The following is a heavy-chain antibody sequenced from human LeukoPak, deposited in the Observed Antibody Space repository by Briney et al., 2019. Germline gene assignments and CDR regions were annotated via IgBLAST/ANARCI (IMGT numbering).Heavy chain of an antibody. J-gene: IGHJ4*02. CDR2: IYTSGST. D-gene: IGHD3-22*01. V-gene: IGHV4-4*07. CDR3: ALWGYFDSSGRHF. CDR1: GGSISSYY. Sequence: PSETLSLTCTVSGGSISSYYWSWIRQPAGKGLEWIGRIYTSGSTNYNPSLKSRVTISVDTSKNQFSLNLNSVTAADTAVYYCALWGYFDSSGRHFWGQGTLVTVSS.